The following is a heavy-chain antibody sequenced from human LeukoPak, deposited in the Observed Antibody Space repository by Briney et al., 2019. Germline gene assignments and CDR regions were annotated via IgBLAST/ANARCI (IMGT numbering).Heavy chain of an antibody. CDR1: GFTFSSYA. V-gene: IGHV3-23*01. CDR3: AKRASQQQLVEIDY. Sequence: GGSLRLSCAASGFTFSSYAMSWVRQAPGKGLEWVSAISGSGGSTYYADSVRGRFTISRDNSKNTLYLQMNSLRAEDTAVYYCAKRASQQQLVEIDYWGQEPWSPSPQ. J-gene: IGHJ4*01. CDR2: ISGSGGST. D-gene: IGHD6-13*01.